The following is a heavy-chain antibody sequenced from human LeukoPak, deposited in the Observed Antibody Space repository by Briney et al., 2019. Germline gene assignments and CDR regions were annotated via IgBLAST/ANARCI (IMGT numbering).Heavy chain of an antibody. CDR3: TRHFYDFLTGFYI. V-gene: IGHV4-39*01. CDR2: IYYSGST. Sequence: SETLSLTRTVSGGSIKSSSLYWGWIRQPPGNGLEWIGSIYYSGSTYYNPSLKSRVTISVDTSKNQFSLKLSSVTAADTAVYYCTRHFYDFLTGFYIWGQGTLVTVSS. J-gene: IGHJ4*02. D-gene: IGHD3-9*01. CDR1: GGSIKSSSLY.